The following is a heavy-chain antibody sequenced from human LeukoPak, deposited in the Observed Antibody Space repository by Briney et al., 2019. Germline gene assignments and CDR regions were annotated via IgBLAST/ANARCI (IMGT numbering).Heavy chain of an antibody. V-gene: IGHV4-39*07. J-gene: IGHJ4*02. CDR2: INHSGST. CDR3: ARAAGYSTQRLDY. D-gene: IGHD6-13*01. CDR1: RGSISSSGFY. Sequence: SETLSLTCSVSRGSISSSGFYWGWIRQPPGKGLEWIGEINHSGSTHYNPSLKSRVTISVDTSKNQFSLKLSSVTAADTAVYYCARAAGYSTQRLDYWGQGTLVT.